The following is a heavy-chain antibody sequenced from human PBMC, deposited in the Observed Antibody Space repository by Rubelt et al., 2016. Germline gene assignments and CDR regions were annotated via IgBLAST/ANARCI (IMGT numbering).Heavy chain of an antibody. CDR1: GGSISSSSYY. CDR2: IYYSGST. J-gene: IGHJ4*02. V-gene: IGHV4-39*01. Sequence: QVQLQESGPGLVKPSETLSLTCTVSGGSISSSSYYWGWIRQPPGKGLEWIGSIYYSGSTYYNPSRKSRVTISVDKSKNQFSRKLSSVTAADTAVYYCARQEEGRYFDYWGQGTLVTVSS. CDR3: ARQEEGRYFDY.